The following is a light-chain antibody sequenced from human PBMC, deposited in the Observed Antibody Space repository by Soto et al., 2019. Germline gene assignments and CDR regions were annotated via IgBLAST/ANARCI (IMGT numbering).Light chain of an antibody. CDR3: QQYNPYSWT. CDR1: QSISNR. J-gene: IGKJ1*01. V-gene: IGKV1-5*03. Sequence: DIQMTQFPSTLSASVGDRVTITCRASQSISNRLAWFQQKSGEAPNLLIHKASSLESGVPSRFSGSGSGTEFTLTISSLQPDDFATYYCQQYNPYSWTFGQGTKVEIK. CDR2: KAS.